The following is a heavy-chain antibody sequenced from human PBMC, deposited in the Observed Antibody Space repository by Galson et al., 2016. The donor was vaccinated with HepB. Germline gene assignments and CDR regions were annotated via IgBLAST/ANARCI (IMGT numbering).Heavy chain of an antibody. Sequence: SLRLSCAASGLIFSRHSMNWVRQAPGKGLEWVSYIVSGSDTIYYADSVKGRFTISRDNAKNSLYLQMIGLRDEDTAVYYCARGQDTSVEIYYYSMAVWGQGTTVTVSS. CDR1: GLIFSRHS. V-gene: IGHV3-48*02. CDR2: IVSGSDTI. D-gene: IGHD5-18*01. CDR3: ARGQDTSVEIYYYSMAV. J-gene: IGHJ6*02.